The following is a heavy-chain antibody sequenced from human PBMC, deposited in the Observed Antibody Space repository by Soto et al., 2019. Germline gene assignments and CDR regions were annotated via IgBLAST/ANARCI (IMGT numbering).Heavy chain of an antibody. Sequence: QITLKESGPTLVKPTQTLTLTCTFSGFSLSTSGVGVGWIRQPPGKALEWLALIYWDEDKRYSPSLKSRLTITKDTSKNQVVLTMTNMDPVDTATYYCAHSPYTARFAWFDPWGQGTLVTVSS. CDR3: AHSPYTARFAWFDP. CDR2: IYWDEDK. CDR1: GFSLSTSGVG. J-gene: IGHJ5*02. V-gene: IGHV2-5*02. D-gene: IGHD5-18*01.